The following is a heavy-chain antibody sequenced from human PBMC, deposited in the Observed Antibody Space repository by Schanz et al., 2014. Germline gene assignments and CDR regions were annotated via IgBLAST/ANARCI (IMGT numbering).Heavy chain of an antibody. CDR3: ARVGRNSYGFTSRFDA. CDR1: GSDIRGFH. V-gene: IGHV4-59*13. D-gene: IGHD3-16*01. J-gene: IGHJ5*02. Sequence: QVQLQESGPGQVRPSETLSLTCTVSGSDIRGFHWSWIRQSPVKGLEWIGYIAYSGSTNYNPLQSRVTISLDTSQSQFSLRLTSVSSADTAMDYCARVGRNSYGFTSRFDAWGQGTLVAVSS. CDR2: IAYSGST.